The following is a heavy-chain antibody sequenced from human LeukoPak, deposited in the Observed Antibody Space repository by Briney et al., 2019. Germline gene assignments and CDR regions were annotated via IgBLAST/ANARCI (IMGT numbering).Heavy chain of an antibody. Sequence: PGRSLRLSCAASGFTFSSYAMHWVRRAPGKGLEWVAVISYDGSNKYYADSVKGRFTISRDNYKNTLYLQMNSLTADDTAVYYCANPAPRQWEPTPLDIWGQGTMVTVSS. V-gene: IGHV3-30-3*01. CDR3: ANPAPRQWEPTPLDI. CDR1: GFTFSSYA. D-gene: IGHD1-26*01. J-gene: IGHJ3*02. CDR2: ISYDGSNK.